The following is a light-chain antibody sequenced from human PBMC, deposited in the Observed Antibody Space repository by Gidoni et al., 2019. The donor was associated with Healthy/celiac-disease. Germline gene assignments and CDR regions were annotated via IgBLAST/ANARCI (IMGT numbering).Light chain of an antibody. J-gene: IGKJ1*01. CDR3: QQYGSSPWT. CDR1: QSVSSSY. CDR2: GAS. Sequence: IVLTPSPGTLSLSPGERATLSCRASQSVSSSYLAGYQQKPGQPPRLLIYGASSRATGIPDRFSGSGSGTDFTLTISRLEPEDFAVYYCQQYGSSPWTFGQGTKVEIK. V-gene: IGKV3-20*01.